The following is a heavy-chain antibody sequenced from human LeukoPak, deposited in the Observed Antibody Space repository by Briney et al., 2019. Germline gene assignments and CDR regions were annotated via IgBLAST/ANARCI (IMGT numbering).Heavy chain of an antibody. V-gene: IGHV4-59*01. Sequence: PSETLSLTCTVSGGSISSYYWSWIRQPPGKGLEWIGYIYYSGSTNYNPSLKSRVTISVGTSKNQFSLKLSSVTAADTAVYYCARWYSPYYDFWSGYYNNYYYYGMDVWGQGTTVTVSS. CDR2: IYYSGST. CDR1: GGSISSYY. D-gene: IGHD3-3*01. J-gene: IGHJ6*02. CDR3: ARWYSPYYDFWSGYYNNYYYYGMDV.